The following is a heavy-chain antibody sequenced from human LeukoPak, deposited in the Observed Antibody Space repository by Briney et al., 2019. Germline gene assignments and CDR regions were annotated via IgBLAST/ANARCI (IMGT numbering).Heavy chain of an antibody. CDR3: ARKQGGTMYDV. D-gene: IGHD1-7*01. V-gene: IGHV4-39*07. CDR1: GGSISSSNYY. Sequence: SETLSLTCIVPGGSISSSNYYWAWIRQPPGKGVEWIGTFYSGGSAYYNPSLTSRVSIAKDTSDNQFSLRLYSVTAADTAVYYCARKQGGTMYDVCGQGTQVTVSS. J-gene: IGHJ4*02. CDR2: FYSGGSA.